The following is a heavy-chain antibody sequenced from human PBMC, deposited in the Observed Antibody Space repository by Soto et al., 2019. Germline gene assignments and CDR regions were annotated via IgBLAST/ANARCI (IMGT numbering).Heavy chain of an antibody. CDR1: GYTFTSYY. CDR3: ARDRRIRVTPRLHSAGAWNGMDV. J-gene: IGHJ6*02. CDR2: INPSGGST. Sequence: ASVKVSCKASGYTFTSYYMHWVRQAPGQGLEWMGIINPSGGSTSYAQKFQGRVTMTRDTSTSTVYMEPSSLRSEDTAVYYCARDRRIRVTPRLHSAGAWNGMDVWGQGTTVTVSS. V-gene: IGHV1-46*01. D-gene: IGHD4-4*01.